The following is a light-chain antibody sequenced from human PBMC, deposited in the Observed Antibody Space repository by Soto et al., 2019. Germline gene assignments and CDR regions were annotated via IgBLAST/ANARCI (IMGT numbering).Light chain of an antibody. CDR1: SSNIGAGYD. V-gene: IGLV1-40*01. CDR3: QAYDSSLSGSV. J-gene: IGLJ2*01. Sequence: QSVLTQPPSVSGAPGQRVTISCSGSSSNIGAGYDVHWYQQLPGTAPKLLLTGNIDRPSGVPDRFSGSKSGASASLAITGLQAEDEADYYCQAYDSSLSGSVFGGGTKLTV. CDR2: GNI.